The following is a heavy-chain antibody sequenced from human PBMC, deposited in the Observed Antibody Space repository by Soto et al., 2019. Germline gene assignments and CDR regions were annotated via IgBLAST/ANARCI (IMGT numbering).Heavy chain of an antibody. V-gene: IGHV4-34*01. CDR3: ARGRRYIVVVPAASSPFEYFQH. CDR2: INHSGST. Sequence: KPSETLSLTCAVYGGSFSGYYWSWIRQPPGKGLEWIGEINHSGSTNYNPSLKGRVTISVDTSKNQFSLKLSSVTAADTAVYYCARGRRYIVVVPAASSPFEYFQHWGQGTLVTVSS. D-gene: IGHD2-2*01. J-gene: IGHJ1*01. CDR1: GGSFSGYY.